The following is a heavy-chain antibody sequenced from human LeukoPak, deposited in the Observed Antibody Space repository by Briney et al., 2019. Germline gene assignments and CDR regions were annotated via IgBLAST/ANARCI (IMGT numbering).Heavy chain of an antibody. D-gene: IGHD4-4*01. CDR2: IYYSGST. Sequence: PSETLSLTCTVSGGSISGGDYYWSWIRQPPGKGLEWIGYIYYSGSTYYNPSLKSRVTISVDTSKNQFSLKLSSVTAADTAVYYCASVPYSNYGKYYYYGMDVWGQGTTVTVSS. CDR1: GGSISGGDYY. V-gene: IGHV4-30-4*01. CDR3: ASVPYSNYGKYYYYGMDV. J-gene: IGHJ6*02.